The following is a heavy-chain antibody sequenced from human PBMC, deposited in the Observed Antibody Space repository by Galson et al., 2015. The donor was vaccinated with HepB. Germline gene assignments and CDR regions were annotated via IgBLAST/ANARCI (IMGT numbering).Heavy chain of an antibody. V-gene: IGHV1-2*02. Sequence: SVKVSCKASGYTFTDYYTHWVRQAPGQGLEWMGWINPNSGGTNYAQKFQGRVTMTRDTSISTSYMELSRLTSDDTAVYYCARGHYYYGVDVWGQGTTVTVSS. CDR3: ARGHYYYGVDV. J-gene: IGHJ6*02. CDR1: GYTFTDYY. CDR2: INPNSGGT.